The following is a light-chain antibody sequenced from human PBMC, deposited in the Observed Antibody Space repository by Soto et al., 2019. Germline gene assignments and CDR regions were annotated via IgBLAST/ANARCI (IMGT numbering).Light chain of an antibody. CDR1: QSISSY. CDR3: QQSYSTLWT. CDR2: AAS. J-gene: IGKJ1*01. Sequence: SSLSASVGDRFTITCRASQSISSYLNWYQQKPGKAPKLLIYAASSLQSGVPSRFSGSGSGTDFTLTISSLQPEDFATYYCQQSYSTLWTFGQGTKVDIK. V-gene: IGKV1-39*01.